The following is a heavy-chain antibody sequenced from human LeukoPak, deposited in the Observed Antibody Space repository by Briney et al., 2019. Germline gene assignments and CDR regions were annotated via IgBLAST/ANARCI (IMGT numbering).Heavy chain of an antibody. CDR1: GYTFTSYY. D-gene: IGHD3-10*01. CDR2: INPSGGST. CDR3: ASSPYGSGQYRTYYFDY. V-gene: IGHV1-46*01. Sequence: EASVKVSCKAYGYTFTSYYMHWVRQAPGQGLEWMGIINPSGGSTSYAQKFQGRVTMTRDTSTSTVYMELSSLRSEDTAVYYCASSPYGSGQYRTYYFDYWGQGTLVTVSS. J-gene: IGHJ4*02.